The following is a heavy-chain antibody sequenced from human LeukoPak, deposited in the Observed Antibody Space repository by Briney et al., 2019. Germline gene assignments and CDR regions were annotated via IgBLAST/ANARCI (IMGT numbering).Heavy chain of an antibody. Sequence: SETVSLTCTVSGGSISSYYWSWIRQPPGKGLEWIGYICYSGSNNYNPSLKSRVTLSVDMSRNQFSLKLSSVTAADTAVYYCARVKRGYSYGPTKHYYMDVWGKGTTVTVSS. CDR3: ARVKRGYSYGPTKHYYMDV. CDR2: ICYSGSN. CDR1: GGSISSYY. D-gene: IGHD5-18*01. J-gene: IGHJ6*03. V-gene: IGHV4-59*01.